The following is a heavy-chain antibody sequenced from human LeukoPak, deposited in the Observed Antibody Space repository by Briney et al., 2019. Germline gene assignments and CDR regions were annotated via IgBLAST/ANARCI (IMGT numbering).Heavy chain of an antibody. D-gene: IGHD3-22*01. Sequence: SETLSLTCAVYGGSFSGYYWSWIRQPPGKGLEWIGEINHSGSTNYNPSLKSRVTISVDTSKNQFSLKLSSVTAADTAVYYCAGAHIHYYDSSGYPGTPLPDYWGQGTLVAVSS. V-gene: IGHV4-34*01. CDR2: INHSGST. CDR3: AGAHIHYYDSSGYPGTPLPDY. J-gene: IGHJ4*02. CDR1: GGSFSGYY.